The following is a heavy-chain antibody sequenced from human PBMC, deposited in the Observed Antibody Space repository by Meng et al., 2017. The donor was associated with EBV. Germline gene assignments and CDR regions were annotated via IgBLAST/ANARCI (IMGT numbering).Heavy chain of an antibody. CDR1: GGPFRSDA. J-gene: IGHJ4*02. CDR3: ASESGRGFTPDF. CDR2: LIPMSGAP. V-gene: IGHV1-69*01. Sequence: QVEVEQSGAEVKRPGSSVKISYKTSGGPFRSDAVSWVRQGPGQGFEWLGGLIPMSGAPHYAQKFQDRVTITADEYTRTHYMELSSLRSDDTAMYYCASESGRGFTPDFWGQGTLVTVSS. D-gene: IGHD3-10*01.